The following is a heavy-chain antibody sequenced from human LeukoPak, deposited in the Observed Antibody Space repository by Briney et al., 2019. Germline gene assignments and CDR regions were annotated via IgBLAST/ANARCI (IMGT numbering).Heavy chain of an antibody. CDR3: AGVRSTVGWRSFDY. CDR1: GGSISSYY. V-gene: IGHV4-4*07. CDR2: IYTSGST. Sequence: SETLSLTCTVSGGSISSYYWSWIRQPAGKGLEWIGRIYTSGSTNYNPSLMSRVTMSVDTSKNQFSLKVSSVTAADTAVYYCAGVRSTVGWRSFDYWGQGILVTVSS. J-gene: IGHJ4*02. D-gene: IGHD4-23*01.